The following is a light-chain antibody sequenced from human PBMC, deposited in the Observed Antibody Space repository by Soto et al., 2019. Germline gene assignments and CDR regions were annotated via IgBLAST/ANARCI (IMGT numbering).Light chain of an antibody. Sequence: QSVLTQSPSASASLGASVKLTCTLSSGHSRYAIAWHQQQPDKGPRYLMKVTSDGSHTKGEGIPDRFSGSSSGAERYLTISRLHSEDGADYYCQTWGTGTHVVFGGGTKLTVL. CDR3: QTWGTGTHVV. CDR2: VTSDGSH. J-gene: IGLJ2*01. CDR1: SGHSRYA. V-gene: IGLV4-69*01.